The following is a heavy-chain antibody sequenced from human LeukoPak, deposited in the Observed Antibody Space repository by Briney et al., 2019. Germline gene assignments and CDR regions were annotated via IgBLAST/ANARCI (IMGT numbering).Heavy chain of an antibody. J-gene: IGHJ6*03. CDR2: ISYDGSNK. CDR3: ARGGRGYSYSRGFRNDYYYMDV. CDR1: GFTFSSYG. Sequence: PGGSLRLSCAASGFTFSSYGMHWVRQAPGKGLEWVAVISYDGSNKYYADSVKSRFTISRDNSKNTLYLQMNSLRAEDTAVYYCARGGRGYSYSRGFRNDYYYMDVWGKGTTVTVSS. V-gene: IGHV3-30*03. D-gene: IGHD5-18*01.